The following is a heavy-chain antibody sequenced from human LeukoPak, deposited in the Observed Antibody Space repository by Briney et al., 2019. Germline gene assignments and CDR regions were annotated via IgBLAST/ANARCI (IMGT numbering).Heavy chain of an antibody. J-gene: IGHJ3*02. D-gene: IGHD3-22*01. CDR2: IIPIFGTA. Sequence: GASVKVSCKASGYTFTSYYMHWVRQAPGQGLEWMGGIIPIFGTANYAQKFQGRVTITTDESTSTAYMELSSLRSEDTAVYYCARDGSGYYSDAFDIWGQGTMVTVSS. CDR3: ARDGSGYYSDAFDI. V-gene: IGHV1-69*05. CDR1: GYTFTSYY.